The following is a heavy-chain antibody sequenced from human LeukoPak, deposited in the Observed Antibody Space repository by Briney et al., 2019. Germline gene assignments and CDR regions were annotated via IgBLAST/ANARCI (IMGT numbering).Heavy chain of an antibody. Sequence: PGGSLRLSCAASGFTFSSYWMHWVRQAPGRGLVWVSRINSDGSSTSYADSMKGRFTISRDNAKNTLYLQMNSLRAEDTAVYYCARETAHYYDSSGYIDYGGQGTLVTVSS. V-gene: IGHV3-74*01. CDR3: ARETAHYYDSSGYIDY. D-gene: IGHD3-22*01. J-gene: IGHJ4*02. CDR1: GFTFSSYW. CDR2: INSDGSST.